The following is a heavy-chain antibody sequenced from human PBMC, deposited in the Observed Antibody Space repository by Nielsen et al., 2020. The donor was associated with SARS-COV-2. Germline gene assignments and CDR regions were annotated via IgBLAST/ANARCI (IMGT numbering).Heavy chain of an antibody. V-gene: IGHV3-66*01. Sequence: GGSLRLSCAASGFTVSGNYMSWVRQAPGKGLEWVSLIYSGGSTYYGDSVKGRFTISRDNSKNTLYLQMNSLRAEDTAVYYCARDLRRQWLGEFDYWGQGSLVTVSS. D-gene: IGHD6-19*01. CDR2: IYSGGST. CDR3: ARDLRRQWLGEFDY. CDR1: GFTVSGNY. J-gene: IGHJ4*02.